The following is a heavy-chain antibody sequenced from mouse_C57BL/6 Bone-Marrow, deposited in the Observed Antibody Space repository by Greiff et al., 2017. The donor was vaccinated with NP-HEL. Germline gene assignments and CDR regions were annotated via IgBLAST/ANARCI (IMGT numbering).Heavy chain of an antibody. CDR2: INPGSGGP. Sequence: VQLQQSGAELVRPGTSVKVSCKASGYAFTNYLIEWVKQRPEQGLEWIGVINPGSGGPNYNEKFKGKATRTADKSASPAYMQLSILTSEDSAVYFCARIIDGYPFGIAMDYWGQGTSVTVSS. CDR1: GYAFTNYL. V-gene: IGHV1-54*01. J-gene: IGHJ4*01. CDR3: ARIIDGYPFGIAMDY. D-gene: IGHD2-3*01.